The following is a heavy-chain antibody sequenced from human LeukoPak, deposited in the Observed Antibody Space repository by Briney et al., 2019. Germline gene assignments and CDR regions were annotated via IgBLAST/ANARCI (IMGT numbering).Heavy chain of an antibody. V-gene: IGHV4-39*07. D-gene: IGHD3-10*01. CDR2: IYYTGST. CDR3: ARAPRITMVRGVTSNDAFDI. Sequence: SETLSLTCTVSGGSIISSSYYWGWIRQPPGKGLEWIGSIYYTGSTYYNPSLRSRVTMSVDTSKNQFSLKLSSVTAADTAVYYCARAPRITMVRGVTSNDAFDIWGQGTMVTVSS. CDR1: GGSIISSSYY. J-gene: IGHJ3*02.